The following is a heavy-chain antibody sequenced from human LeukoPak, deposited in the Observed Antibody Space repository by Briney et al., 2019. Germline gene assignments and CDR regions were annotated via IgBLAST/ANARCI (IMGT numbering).Heavy chain of an antibody. D-gene: IGHD3-10*01. CDR2: IYWNDDK. J-gene: IGHJ6*02. CDR3: AHSITMVRGVIITNYYYYGMDV. CDR1: GFSLSTSGVG. Sequence: SGPTLVKPTQTLTLTCTFSGFSLSTSGVGVGWIRQPPGEALEWLALIYWNDDKRYSPSLKSRLTITKDTSKNQVVLTMTNMDPVDTATYYCAHSITMVRGVIITNYYYYGMDVWGQGTTVTVSS. V-gene: IGHV2-5*01.